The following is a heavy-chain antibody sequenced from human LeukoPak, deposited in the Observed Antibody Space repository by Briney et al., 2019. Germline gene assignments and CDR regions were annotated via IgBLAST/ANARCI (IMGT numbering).Heavy chain of an antibody. CDR1: GFTFSSYG. V-gene: IGHV3-30*03. J-gene: IGHJ6*02. CDR3: ARAVYGPGSPRCGLDV. Sequence: PGRSLRLSCAASGFTFSSYGMHWVRQAPGKGLEWVAVISYDGSNKYYADSVKGRFTISRDNSKNTLYLQMNSLRAGDTAVYYCARAVYGPGSPRCGLDVWGRGTTVTVSS. CDR2: ISYDGSNK. D-gene: IGHD3-10*01.